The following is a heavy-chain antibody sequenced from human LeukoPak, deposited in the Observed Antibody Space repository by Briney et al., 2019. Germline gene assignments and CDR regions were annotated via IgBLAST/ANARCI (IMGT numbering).Heavy chain of an antibody. Sequence: GGSVRLSCAASGFTFSSSAMSWVRQPPGKGLEWVSAISGSGSSTTYADSVKGRFTISKDNAKNSLYLQMNSLRVEDTAVYYCARDYRSGWYAFDYWGQGTLVTVSS. D-gene: IGHD6-19*01. J-gene: IGHJ4*02. CDR3: ARDYRSGWYAFDY. CDR2: ISGSGSST. V-gene: IGHV3-23*01. CDR1: GFTFSSSA.